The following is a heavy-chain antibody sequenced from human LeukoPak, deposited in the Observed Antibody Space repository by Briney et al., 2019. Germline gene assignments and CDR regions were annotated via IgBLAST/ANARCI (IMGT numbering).Heavy chain of an antibody. V-gene: IGHV4-39*07. D-gene: IGHD6-19*01. J-gene: IGHJ4*02. CDR3: ARSKYSSGWYAFGY. CDR2: IYYSGST. CDR1: GGSISSSSYY. Sequence: SETLSLTCTVSGGSISSSSYYWGWIRQPPGKGLEWIGSIYYSGSTYYNPSLKSRVTISVDTSKNQFSLKLSSVTAADTAVYYCARSKYSSGWYAFGYWGQGTLVTVSS.